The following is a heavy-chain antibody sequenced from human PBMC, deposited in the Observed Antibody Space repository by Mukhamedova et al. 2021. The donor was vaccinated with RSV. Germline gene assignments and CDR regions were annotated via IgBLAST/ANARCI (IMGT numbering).Heavy chain of an antibody. Sequence: GKGLVWVSRINSDGSSTSYADSVKGRFTISRDNAKNTLYLQMNSLRAEDTAVYYCARDYYDSSGPPGYWGQGTLVTVSS. D-gene: IGHD3-22*01. J-gene: IGHJ4*02. V-gene: IGHV3-74*01. CDR3: ARDYYDSSGPPGY. CDR2: INSDGSST.